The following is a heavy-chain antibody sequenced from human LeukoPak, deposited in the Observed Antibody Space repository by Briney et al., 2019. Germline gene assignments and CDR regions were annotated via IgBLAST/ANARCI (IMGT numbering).Heavy chain of an antibody. J-gene: IGHJ4*02. CDR3: AKMAGLEHEEYYLDS. CDR1: GFDFTRFA. CDR2: LGGTGYDI. D-gene: IGHD1/OR15-1a*01. Sequence: PGGSLRLSCAASGFDFTRFAMSWVRRAPGKGLEWVSALGGTGYDIFYADSVKGRFTISRDNSKNTLYLQMNSLRVEDTAVYFCAKMAGLEHEEYYLDSWGQGTLLTVSS. V-gene: IGHV3-23*01.